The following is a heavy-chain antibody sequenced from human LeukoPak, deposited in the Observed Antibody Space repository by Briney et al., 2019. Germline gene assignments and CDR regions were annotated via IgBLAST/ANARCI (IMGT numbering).Heavy chain of an antibody. V-gene: IGHV4-34*01. CDR1: GGSFSGYY. CDR2: INHSGST. J-gene: IGHJ4*02. Sequence: PSETLSLTCAVYGGSFSGYYWSWIRQLPGKGLEWIGEINHSGSTNYNPPLKSRVTMSVDTSKNQFSLKLSSVTAADTAVYYCARDLRGYYRDWGQGTLVTVSS. D-gene: IGHD5-18*01. CDR3: ARDLRGYYRD.